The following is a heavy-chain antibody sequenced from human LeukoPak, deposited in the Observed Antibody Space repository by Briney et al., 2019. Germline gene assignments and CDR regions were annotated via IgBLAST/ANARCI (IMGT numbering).Heavy chain of an antibody. J-gene: IGHJ6*03. D-gene: IGHD6-6*01. CDR2: ISSSSSYI. V-gene: IGHV3-21*01. Sequence: GGSLRLSCAASGLTFSSYSMNWVRQAPGKGLEWVSSISSSSSYIYYADSVKGRFTISRDNAKNSLYLQMNSLRAEDTAVYYCARGTGSSSFYYYYYMDVWGKGTTVTVSS. CDR1: GLTFSSYS. CDR3: ARGTGSSSFYYYYYMDV.